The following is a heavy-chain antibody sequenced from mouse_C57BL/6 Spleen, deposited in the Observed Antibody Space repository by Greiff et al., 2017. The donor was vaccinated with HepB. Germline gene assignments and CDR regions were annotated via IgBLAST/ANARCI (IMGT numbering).Heavy chain of an antibody. Sequence: VQLQQSGTELVKPGASVKLSCKASGYTFTSYWMHWVKQRPGQGLEWIGNINPSNGGTNYNEKFKSKATLTVDKSSSTAYMQLSSLTSEDSAVYYCASFITTVGGFDYWGQGTTLTVSS. CDR1: GYTFTSYW. CDR2: INPSNGGT. D-gene: IGHD1-1*01. J-gene: IGHJ2*01. CDR3: ASFITTVGGFDY. V-gene: IGHV1-53*01.